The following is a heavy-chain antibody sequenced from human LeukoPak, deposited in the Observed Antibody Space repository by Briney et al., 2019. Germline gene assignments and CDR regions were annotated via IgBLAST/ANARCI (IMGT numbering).Heavy chain of an antibody. J-gene: IGHJ4*02. CDR3: ARTVYSGSYLGDFDY. CDR1: GGSFSGYY. Sequence: SETLSLTCAVYGGSFSGYYWSWIRQPPGKGLEWIGEINHSGSTNYNPSLKSRVTISVDTSKNQFSLKLSSVTAADTAVYYCARTVYSGSYLGDFDYWGQGTLVTVAS. D-gene: IGHD1-26*01. V-gene: IGHV4-34*01. CDR2: INHSGST.